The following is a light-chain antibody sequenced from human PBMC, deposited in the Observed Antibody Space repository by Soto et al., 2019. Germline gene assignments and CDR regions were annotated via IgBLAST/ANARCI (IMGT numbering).Light chain of an antibody. CDR2: DAS. V-gene: IGLV2-14*03. CDR3: SSYSSSSSLV. CDR1: SSDVGGYNY. J-gene: IGLJ2*01. Sequence: QSALTQPASVSGSPGQSITISCTGTSSDVGGYNYVSWYQHHPGKAPNLMIYDASNRPSGVSNRFSGSKSGNTASLTISGLQAEDEADYYCSSYSSSSSLVFGGGTKLTVL.